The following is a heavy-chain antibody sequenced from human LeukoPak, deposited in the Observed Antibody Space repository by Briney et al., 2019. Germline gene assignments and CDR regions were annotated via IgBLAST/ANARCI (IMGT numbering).Heavy chain of an antibody. CDR2: INHSGST. Sequence: SETLSLTCAVYGGSFSGYYWSWIRQPPGKGLEWIGEINHSGSTNYNPSLKSRVTISVDTSKNQFSLKLSSVTAADTAVYYCARSPVRYCTGGSCYRDYWGQGTLVTVSS. CDR1: GGSFSGYY. D-gene: IGHD2-15*01. CDR3: ARSPVRYCTGGSCYRDY. V-gene: IGHV4-34*01. J-gene: IGHJ4*02.